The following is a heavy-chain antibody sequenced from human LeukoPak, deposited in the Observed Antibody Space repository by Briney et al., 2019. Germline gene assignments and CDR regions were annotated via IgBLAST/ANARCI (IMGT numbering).Heavy chain of an antibody. Sequence: SVKVSCKASGGTFSSYAISWVRQAPGQGLEWMGRIIPILGIANYAQKFQGRVTITADKSTSTAHMELSSLRSEDTAVYYCARGDIVVVPAASSNYYYYGMDVWGQGTTVTVSS. CDR2: IIPILGIA. CDR1: GGTFSSYA. J-gene: IGHJ6*02. V-gene: IGHV1-69*04. D-gene: IGHD2-2*01. CDR3: ARGDIVVVPAASSNYYYYGMDV.